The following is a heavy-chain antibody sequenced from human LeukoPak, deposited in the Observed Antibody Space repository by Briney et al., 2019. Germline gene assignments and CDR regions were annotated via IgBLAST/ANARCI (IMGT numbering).Heavy chain of an antibody. V-gene: IGHV1-69*04. D-gene: IGHD4-17*01. CDR1: GGTFSSYA. CDR3: ARGGDDYGDYHDAFDI. CDR2: IIPILGIA. Sequence: SVKVSCKASGGTFSSYAISWVRQAPGQGLEWMGRIIPILGIANYAQKFQGRVTITADKSTSTAYMELSSLRSEDTAVYYCARGGDDYGDYHDAFDIWGQGTMVTVSS. J-gene: IGHJ3*02.